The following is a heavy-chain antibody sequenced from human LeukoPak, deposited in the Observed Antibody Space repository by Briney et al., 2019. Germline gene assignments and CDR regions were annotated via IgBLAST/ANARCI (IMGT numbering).Heavy chain of an antibody. V-gene: IGHV1-46*01. Sequence: ASVKVSCKASGYTFTSYYMHWVRQAPGQGLEWMGIINPSGGSTSYAQKFQGRVTITRDLSTSTAYMELSSLRSEDTAVYYCAALDTAMVDFDYWGQGTLVTVSS. D-gene: IGHD5-18*01. J-gene: IGHJ4*02. CDR2: INPSGGST. CDR3: AALDTAMVDFDY. CDR1: GYTFTSYY.